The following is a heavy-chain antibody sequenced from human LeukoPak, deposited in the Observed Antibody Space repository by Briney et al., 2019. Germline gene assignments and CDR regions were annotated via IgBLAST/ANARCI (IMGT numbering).Heavy chain of an antibody. D-gene: IGHD2-15*01. V-gene: IGHV3-7*03. CDR1: GFTFSSYW. CDR3: ARDRGSSCHDY. Sequence: GGSLRPSCAASGFTFSSYWMSWVRQAPGKGLEWVANIKQDGSEKYYVDSVKGRFTISRDNAKNSLYLQMNSLRAEDTAVYYCARDRGSSCHDYWGQGTLVTVSS. J-gene: IGHJ4*02. CDR2: IKQDGSEK.